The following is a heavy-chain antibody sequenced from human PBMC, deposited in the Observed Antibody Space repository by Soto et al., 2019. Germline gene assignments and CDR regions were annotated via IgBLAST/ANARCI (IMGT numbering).Heavy chain of an antibody. V-gene: IGHV1-18*04. D-gene: IGHD6-19*01. CDR1: GYTFTSYG. J-gene: IGHJ4*02. CDR3: ARDHKQCLDY. CDR2: IIAYNGNT. Sequence: ASVKVSCRASGYTFTSYGISWLRQAPGQGLEWMGWIIAYNGNTNYAQKLQGRVTMTTDTSTSTAYMELRILRSDDTAVYYCARDHKQCLDYWGQGTLVTVSS.